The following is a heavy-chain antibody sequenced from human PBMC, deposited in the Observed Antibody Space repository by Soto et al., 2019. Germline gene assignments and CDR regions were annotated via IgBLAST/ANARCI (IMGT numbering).Heavy chain of an antibody. J-gene: IGHJ4*02. CDR2: VISICGTA. CDR3: NSNHDD. D-gene: IGHD6-13*01. Sequence: GASVKVSCSASGATFSSYAISWVRQAPGQGLEWMGGVISICGTANYAQQLEGRVTITADESTSTAYMELSSLRSEDTAVYYCNSNHDDWGQGTLVTVSS. CDR1: GATFSSYA. V-gene: IGHV1-69*13.